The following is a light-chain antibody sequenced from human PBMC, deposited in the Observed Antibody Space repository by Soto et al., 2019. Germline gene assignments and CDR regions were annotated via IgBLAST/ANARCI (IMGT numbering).Light chain of an antibody. Sequence: EIVLTQSPATLSLSPGERAALSCRASQGVGRFLAWYQQKPGQAPRLLIYDASNRATGIPARFSSSGSVTDFTLAIDNLEPEDFAVYYCQQRGGWPLTFGGGTKVEIK. CDR2: DAS. CDR3: QQRGGWPLT. V-gene: IGKV3-11*01. CDR1: QGVGRF. J-gene: IGKJ4*01.